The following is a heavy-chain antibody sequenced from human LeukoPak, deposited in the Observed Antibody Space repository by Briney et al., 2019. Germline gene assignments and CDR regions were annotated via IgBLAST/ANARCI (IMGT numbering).Heavy chain of an antibody. Sequence: SETLSLTCTVSGGSISSYYWSWIRQPAGKGLEWIGRIYTSGSTNYNPSLKSRVTMSVGTSNNQFSLKLTSVTAADTAVYYCARVGSSWPHYYFDSWGRGTLVTVSS. J-gene: IGHJ4*02. CDR3: ARVGSSWPHYYFDS. V-gene: IGHV4-4*07. CDR1: GGSISSYY. D-gene: IGHD6-13*01. CDR2: IYTSGST.